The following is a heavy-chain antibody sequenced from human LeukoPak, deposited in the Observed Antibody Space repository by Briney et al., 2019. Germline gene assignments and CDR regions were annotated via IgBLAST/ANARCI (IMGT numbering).Heavy chain of an antibody. V-gene: IGHV5-10-1*01. Sequence: GESLKISCKGSGYIFTSYWISWVRQVPGKGLEWMGRIDPSDSYTNYSPSFQGHVTIPADKSISTAYLQWSSLKASDTAMYYCARQNYYYYGMDVWGQGTTVTVSS. CDR3: ARQNYYYYGMDV. CDR1: GYIFTSYW. CDR2: IDPSDSYT. J-gene: IGHJ6*02.